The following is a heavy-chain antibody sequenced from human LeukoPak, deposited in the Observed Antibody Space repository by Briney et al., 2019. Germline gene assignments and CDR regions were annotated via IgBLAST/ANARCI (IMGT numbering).Heavy chain of an antibody. CDR3: ARVRDDSSGYSFDY. D-gene: IGHD3-22*01. CDR1: GGTFSSYA. CDR2: IIPIFGTA. Sequence: ASVTVSCTASGGTFSSYAISWVRQAPGQGLEWMGGIIPIFGTANYAQKFQGRVTITADESTSTAYMELSSLRSEDTAVYYCARVRDDSSGYSFDYWGQGTLVTVSS. V-gene: IGHV1-69*13. J-gene: IGHJ4*02.